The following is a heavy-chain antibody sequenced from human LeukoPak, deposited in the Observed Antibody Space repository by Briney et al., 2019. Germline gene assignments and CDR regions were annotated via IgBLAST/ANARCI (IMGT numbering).Heavy chain of an antibody. CDR2: IIPVLSTA. Sequence: SVKVSCKASGDTFSRYAISWVRQAPGQGLEWMGGIIPVLSTANYAQKFQDRDTITADESTSTTYMELSSLKSGDTAVYYCATTGGDIYYYYMDVWGKGTTVTISS. J-gene: IGHJ6*03. V-gene: IGHV1-69*13. CDR3: ATTGGDIYYYYMDV. D-gene: IGHD3-16*01. CDR1: GDTFSRYA.